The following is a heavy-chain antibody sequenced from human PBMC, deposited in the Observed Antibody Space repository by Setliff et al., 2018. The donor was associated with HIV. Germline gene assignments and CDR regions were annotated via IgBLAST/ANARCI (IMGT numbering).Heavy chain of an antibody. CDR2: ITHDGSSK. CDR1: GLTFSRSA. Sequence: GGSLRLSCAASGLTFSRSAMHWVRQAPGKGLEWVAVITHDGSSKYYADSVKGRFTISRDNTKNSLYLQMNSLRAEDTAVYYCATLPAAIVSSTYYFDYWGQGTLVTVSS. D-gene: IGHD6-13*01. V-gene: IGHV3-30*07. CDR3: ATLPAAIVSSTYYFDY. J-gene: IGHJ4*02.